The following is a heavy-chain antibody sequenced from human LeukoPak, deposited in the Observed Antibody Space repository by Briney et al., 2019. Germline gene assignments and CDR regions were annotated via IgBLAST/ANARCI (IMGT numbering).Heavy chain of an antibody. CDR1: GGSISSGDYY. Sequence: PSETLSLTCTVSGGSISSGDYYWSWIRQPPGKGLEWIGYIYYSGSTYYNPSLKSRVTISVDTSKNQFSLKLSSVTAADTAVYYCASSLGYSGYDLGPYYYYGMDVWGQGTTVTVSS. J-gene: IGHJ6*02. CDR2: IYYSGST. CDR3: ASSLGYSGYDLGPYYYYGMDV. V-gene: IGHV4-30-4*01. D-gene: IGHD5-12*01.